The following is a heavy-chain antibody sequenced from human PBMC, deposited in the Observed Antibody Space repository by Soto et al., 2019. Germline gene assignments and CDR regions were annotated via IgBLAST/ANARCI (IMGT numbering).Heavy chain of an antibody. CDR3: ARGRGSGWYNPQYYFDY. Sequence: ASVKVSCKASGYTFTGYYMHWVRQAPGQGLEWMGWINPNSGGTNYAQKFQGRVTMTRDTSISTAYMELSRLRSDDTAVYYCARGRGSGWYNPQYYFDYWGQGTLVTSPQ. CDR1: GYTFTGYY. J-gene: IGHJ4*02. D-gene: IGHD6-19*01. V-gene: IGHV1-2*02. CDR2: INPNSGGT.